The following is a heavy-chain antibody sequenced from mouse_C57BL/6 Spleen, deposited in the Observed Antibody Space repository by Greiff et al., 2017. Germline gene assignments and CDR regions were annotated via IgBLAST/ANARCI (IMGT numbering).Heavy chain of an antibody. D-gene: IGHD2-3*01. CDR1: GYAFSSSW. CDR3: AIAIYDGYPLAY. CDR2: IYPGDGDT. Sequence: QVQLQQSGPELVKPGASVKISCKASGYAFSSSWMNWVKQRPGKGLEWIGRIYPGDGDTNYNGKFKGKATLTADKSSSTAYMQLSSLTSEDSAVYFCAIAIYDGYPLAYWGQGTLVTVSA. J-gene: IGHJ3*01. V-gene: IGHV1-82*01.